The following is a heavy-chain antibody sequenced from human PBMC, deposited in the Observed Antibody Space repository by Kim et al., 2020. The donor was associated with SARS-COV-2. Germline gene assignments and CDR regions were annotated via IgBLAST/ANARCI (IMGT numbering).Heavy chain of an antibody. Sequence: GGSLRLSCAASGFTFSRTWMYWVRQAPGKGLVWVSRINSDGSSITYADSVKGRFTISRDNAKNTLHLQMNTLTAEDTAVYYCAKVGVDWYFDLRGRGTLVTVSS. CDR3: AKVGVDWYFDL. D-gene: IGHD3-16*01. J-gene: IGHJ2*01. V-gene: IGHV3-74*01. CDR2: INSDGSSI. CDR1: GFTFSRTW.